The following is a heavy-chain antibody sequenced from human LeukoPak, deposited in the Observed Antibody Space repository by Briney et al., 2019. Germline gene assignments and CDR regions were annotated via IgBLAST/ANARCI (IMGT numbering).Heavy chain of an antibody. CDR3: ARGAVDIVATISQPFDY. Sequence: SETLSLTCAVYGGSFSGYYWSWIRQPPGKGLAWIGEINHSGSTNYNPSLKSRVTISVDTSKNQFSLKLSSVTAADTAVYYCARGAVDIVATISQPFDYWGQGTLVTVSS. V-gene: IGHV4-34*01. CDR1: GGSFSGYY. D-gene: IGHD5-12*01. CDR2: INHSGST. J-gene: IGHJ4*02.